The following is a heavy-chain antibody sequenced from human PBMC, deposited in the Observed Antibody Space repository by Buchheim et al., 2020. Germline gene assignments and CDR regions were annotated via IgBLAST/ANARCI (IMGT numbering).Heavy chain of an antibody. V-gene: IGHV3-30*04. D-gene: IGHD4-17*01. CDR2: ISYDGSNK. Sequence: QVQLVESGGGVVQPGRSLRLSCAASGFTFSSYAMHWVRQAPGKGLEWVAVISYDGSNKYYADSVKGRFTISRDNSKNTRYLQINSLRAEDTAVYYCASGRNYGDYEDFDYWGQGTL. CDR3: ASGRNYGDYEDFDY. CDR1: GFTFSSYA. J-gene: IGHJ4*02.